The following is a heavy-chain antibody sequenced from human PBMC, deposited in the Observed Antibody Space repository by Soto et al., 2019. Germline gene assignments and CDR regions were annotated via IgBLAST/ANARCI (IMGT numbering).Heavy chain of an antibody. J-gene: IGHJ6*02. Sequence: SETLSLTCTVSGGSIGSGGYYWSWIRQHPGKGLEWIGYIYYSGSTYYNPSLKSRVTISVDTSKNQFSLKLSSVTAADTAVYYCARDPDYYGSGSYYRRYYYYGMDVWGQGTTVTVSS. CDR1: GGSIGSGGYY. CDR3: ARDPDYYGSGSYYRRYYYYGMDV. V-gene: IGHV4-31*03. CDR2: IYYSGST. D-gene: IGHD3-10*01.